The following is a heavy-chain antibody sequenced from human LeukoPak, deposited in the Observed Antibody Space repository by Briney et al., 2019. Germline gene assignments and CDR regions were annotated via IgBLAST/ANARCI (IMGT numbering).Heavy chain of an antibody. Sequence: GGSLRLSCAASGFTFSSYSMNWVRQAPGKGLEWVSSISSSSSYIYYADSVKGRFTISRDNAKNSLYLQMNSLRAEDTAVYYCASTVDYVWGSLAGETVDYWGQGTLVTVSS. J-gene: IGHJ4*02. CDR2: ISSSSSYI. D-gene: IGHD3-16*01. V-gene: IGHV3-21*01. CDR3: ASTVDYVWGSLAGETVDY. CDR1: GFTFSSYS.